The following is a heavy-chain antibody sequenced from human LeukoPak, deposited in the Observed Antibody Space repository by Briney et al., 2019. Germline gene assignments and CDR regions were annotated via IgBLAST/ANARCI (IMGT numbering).Heavy chain of an antibody. CDR2: VNPTGGST. CDR1: GYTFTTNY. Sequence: GASVKLSCKASGYTFTTNYMHWVRQAPGQGLEWMGIVNPTGGSTTYAQKFQGRVTMTRDTSTSTVYMELSSLRSEDTAVYYCAREASGVNGFDYWGQGTLVTVSS. V-gene: IGHV1-46*01. D-gene: IGHD3-10*01. J-gene: IGHJ4*02. CDR3: AREASGVNGFDY.